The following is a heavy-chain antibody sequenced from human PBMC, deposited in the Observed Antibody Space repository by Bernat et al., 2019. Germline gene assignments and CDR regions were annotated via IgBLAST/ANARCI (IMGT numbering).Heavy chain of an antibody. J-gene: IGHJ4*02. CDR3: DHINREASGLHD. D-gene: IGHD6-19*01. CDR1: GFSLSTCGVG. Sequence: QITLKESGPTLVKPTQTLTLTCTFSGFSLSTCGVGVGWIRQPPGKALEWLAVIYWDDDKRYSPSLKSRLTITKDTSKNQVVLTMTNMNTVYTAPYYCDHINREASGLHDWGQGTLVTVSS. V-gene: IGHV2-5*02. CDR2: IYWDDDK.